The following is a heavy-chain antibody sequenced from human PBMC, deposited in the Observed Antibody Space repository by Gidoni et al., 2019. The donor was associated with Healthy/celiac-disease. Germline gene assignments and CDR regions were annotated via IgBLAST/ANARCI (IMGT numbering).Heavy chain of an antibody. CDR3: ARGLDYGDAFDI. V-gene: IGHV4-31*03. D-gene: IGHD4-17*01. CDR2: IYYSGST. J-gene: IGHJ3*02. Sequence: QVQLQESGPGLVKPSQTLSLTCSVSGGPISSGGYYWSWIRQHPGKGLEWIGYIYYSGSTYYNPSLKSRVTISVDTSKNQFSLKLSSVNAADTAVYYCARGLDYGDAFDIWGQGTMVTVSS. CDR1: GGPISSGGYY.